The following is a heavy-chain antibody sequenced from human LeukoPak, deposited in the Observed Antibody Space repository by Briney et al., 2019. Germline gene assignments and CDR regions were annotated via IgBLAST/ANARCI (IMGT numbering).Heavy chain of an antibody. J-gene: IGHJ3*02. Sequence: GGSLRLSCEASGFTFSSYWMSWVRQAPGKGLEWVANIKQDRSEKYYVDSVKGRFTISRDNAKNSLYLQMNSLRAEDTALYYCAKDLRYYYDSSGYSDAFDIWGQGTMVTVSS. V-gene: IGHV3-7*03. CDR2: IKQDRSEK. D-gene: IGHD3-22*01. CDR3: AKDLRYYYDSSGYSDAFDI. CDR1: GFTFSSYW.